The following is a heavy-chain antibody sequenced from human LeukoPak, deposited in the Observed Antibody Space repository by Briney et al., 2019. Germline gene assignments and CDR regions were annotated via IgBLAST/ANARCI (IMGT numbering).Heavy chain of an antibody. J-gene: IGHJ4*02. V-gene: IGHV2-5*01. D-gene: IGHD4-17*01. CDR1: GFSLSTSGVG. Sequence: SGPTLVKPTQTLTLTCTFSGFSLSTSGVGVGWIRQPPGKALEWLALIYWNDDKRYSPSLKSRLTITKDTPKNQVVLTMTSVDPVDTATYYCAHSPGGDYGFDYWGQGTLVTVSS. CDR2: IYWNDDK. CDR3: AHSPGGDYGFDY.